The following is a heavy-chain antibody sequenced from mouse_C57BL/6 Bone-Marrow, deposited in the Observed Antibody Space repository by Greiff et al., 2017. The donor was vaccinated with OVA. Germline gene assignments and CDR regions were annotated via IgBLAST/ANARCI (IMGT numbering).Heavy chain of an antibody. Sequence: QVQLQQSGAELVRPGASVTLSCKASGYTFTDYEMHWVKQTPVHGLEWIGAIDPETGGTAYNQKFKGKAILTADKSSSTAYMELRSLTSEDSAVYYCTRERTNYGSSPFAYWGQGTLVTVSA. V-gene: IGHV1-15*01. J-gene: IGHJ3*01. D-gene: IGHD1-1*01. CDR1: GYTFTDYE. CDR3: TRERTNYGSSPFAY. CDR2: IDPETGGT.